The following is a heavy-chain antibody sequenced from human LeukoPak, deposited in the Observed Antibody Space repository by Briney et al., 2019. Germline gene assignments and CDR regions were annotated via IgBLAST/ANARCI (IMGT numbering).Heavy chain of an antibody. J-gene: IGHJ4*02. V-gene: IGHV1-8*01. CDR2: MNPNSGNT. D-gene: IGHD1-26*01. CDR1: GYTFTSYD. CDR3: AKGLSGSYQRGYFDS. Sequence: PWASVKVSCKASGYTFTSYDINWVRQATGQGLEWMGWMNPNSGNTGYAQKFQGRVTMTRNTSISTAYMELSSLRAEDTAVYHCAKGLSGSYQRGYFDSWGQGTLVTVSS.